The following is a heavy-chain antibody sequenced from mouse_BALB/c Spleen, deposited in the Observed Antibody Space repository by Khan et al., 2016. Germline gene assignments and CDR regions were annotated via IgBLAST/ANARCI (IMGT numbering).Heavy chain of an antibody. J-gene: IGHJ3*01. CDR2: INPGSGGT. V-gene: IGHV1-54*01. Sequence: VQLQESGAELVRPGTSVKVSCKASGYAFTNYLIEWVNQRPGQGLEWIGVINPGSGGTDYNEKFKGKATLTADKSSSTAYMQLSSLTSDDSAVYVCAIWFYGNYPPYWGQGTLVTVSA. CDR3: AIWFYGNYPPY. D-gene: IGHD2-1*01. CDR1: GYAFTNYL.